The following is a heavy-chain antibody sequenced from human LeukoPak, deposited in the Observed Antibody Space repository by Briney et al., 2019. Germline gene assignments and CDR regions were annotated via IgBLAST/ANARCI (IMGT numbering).Heavy chain of an antibody. CDR1: GFTFSSYA. V-gene: IGHV3-23*01. J-gene: IGHJ4*02. CDR3: AKSSSGYARSPFDY. Sequence: GGSLRLSCAASGFTFSSYAMSWVRQAAGKGLEWVSAISGSGGSTHYADSVKGRFTISRDNSKNTLNLQMNSLRAEDTAVYYCAKSSSGYARSPFDYWGQGTLVTVSS. CDR2: ISGSGGST. D-gene: IGHD5-12*01.